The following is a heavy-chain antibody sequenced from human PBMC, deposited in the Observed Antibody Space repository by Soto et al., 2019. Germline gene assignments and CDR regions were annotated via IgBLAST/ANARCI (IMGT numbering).Heavy chain of an antibody. CDR1: GGSISSGGYY. D-gene: IGHD3-3*01. J-gene: IGHJ6*02. Sequence: SETLSLNCTVSGGSISSGGYYWSWIRQHPGKGLEWIGYIYYSGSTYYNPSLKSRVTISVDTSKNQFSLKLSSVTAADTAVYYCARALGVDFWSGYYSAYYYGMDVWGQGTTVT. V-gene: IGHV4-31*03. CDR2: IYYSGST. CDR3: ARALGVDFWSGYYSAYYYGMDV.